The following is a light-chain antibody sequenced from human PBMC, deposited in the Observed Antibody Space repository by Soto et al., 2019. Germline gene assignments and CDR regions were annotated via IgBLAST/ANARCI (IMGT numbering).Light chain of an antibody. CDR2: DVS. CDR1: SSDVGNYDY. J-gene: IGLJ1*01. Sequence: QSVLTQPASVSGSPGQSITISCTGTSSDVGNYDYVSWYQQHPGKAPKLMICDVSNRPSGVSNRFSGSKSGNTASLTISGLQAEDEADYYCTSYAGARTYVFVTGNKVTVL. CDR3: TSYAGARTYV. V-gene: IGLV2-14*01.